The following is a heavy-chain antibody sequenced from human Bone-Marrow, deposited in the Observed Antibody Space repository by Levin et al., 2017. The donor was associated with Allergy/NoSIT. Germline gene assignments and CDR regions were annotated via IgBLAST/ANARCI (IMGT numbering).Heavy chain of an antibody. CDR3: ARLPSATTYFDS. CDR2: IYHSGTT. V-gene: IGHV4-39*01. D-gene: IGHD4-17*01. CDR1: TGSIHTSNFF. Sequence: SQTLSLPFIVSTGSIHTSNFFWGWVRQPPGKGLAWIGTIYHSGTTYYNPSLKSRVTMSVDTSKNQLSLGLTSVTAADTAVYYCARLPSATTYFDSWGQGVLVIVS. J-gene: IGHJ4*02.